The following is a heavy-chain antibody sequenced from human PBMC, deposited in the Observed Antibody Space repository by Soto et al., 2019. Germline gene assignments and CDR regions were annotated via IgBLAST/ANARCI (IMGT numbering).Heavy chain of an antibody. CDR3: ASEGPAPYYYGGMDV. CDR2: ISGNNGNT. CDR1: GYSFTTYG. J-gene: IGHJ6*02. V-gene: IGHV1-18*01. Sequence: QVQLVQSRGEVKKPGASVKVSCKTSGYSFTTYGISWVRQAPGQGLEWMGWISGNNGNTNYAQKLQGRLTMTTATATSTAYMELRSLRPDYTAVYYCASEGPAPYYYGGMDVWGQGSTVTVSS.